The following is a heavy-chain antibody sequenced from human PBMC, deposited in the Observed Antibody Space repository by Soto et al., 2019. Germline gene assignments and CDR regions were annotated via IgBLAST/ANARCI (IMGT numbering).Heavy chain of an antibody. V-gene: IGHV4-39*01. D-gene: IGHD4-4*01. CDR3: ARLIYINYVGYYFDS. Sequence: QLQLQESGPGLVKPSETLSLTCTVSGGSISNSDYYWGWIRQPPGKELELIGSIYYSGTTYYNPSLKSRVPLSVDTSKNQFSLKLTSVTAAHTAVYYCARLIYINYVGYYFDSWGQGTLVTVSS. CDR1: GGSISNSDYY. CDR2: IYYSGTT. J-gene: IGHJ4*02.